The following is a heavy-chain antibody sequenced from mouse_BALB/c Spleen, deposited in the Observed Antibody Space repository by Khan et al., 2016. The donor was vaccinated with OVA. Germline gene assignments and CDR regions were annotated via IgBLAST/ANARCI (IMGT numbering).Heavy chain of an antibody. CDR3: ARPPYFSYVMDN. CDR2: INTYTGEP. CDR1: GYTFTKCG. V-gene: IGHV9-3-1*01. J-gene: IGHJ4*01. D-gene: IGHD2-10*01. Sequence: QIQLVQSGPELKKPGETVKISCKASGYTFTKCGMNWVKQAPGKGLKWMGWINTYTGEPTYADDFKGRFAFSLETSDSTAYLQINNLKNEDTATYFCARPPYFSYVMDNWGQGTSVTVSS.